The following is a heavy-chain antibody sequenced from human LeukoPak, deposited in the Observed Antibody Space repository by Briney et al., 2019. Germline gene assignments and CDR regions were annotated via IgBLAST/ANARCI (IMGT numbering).Heavy chain of an antibody. J-gene: IGHJ4*02. CDR1: GFTFSNAW. D-gene: IGHD4-11*01. CDR2: IKRKTDGGTT. CDR3: TTTPPAYYSSYAGRPDY. Sequence: GGSLRLSCAASGFTFSNAWMSWVRQALGEGLEWVGRIKRKTDGGTTDYAAPVKGRFTISRDDSKNTLYLQMNSLKTEDTAVYYCTTTPPAYYSSYAGRPDYWGQGTLVTVSS. V-gene: IGHV3-15*01.